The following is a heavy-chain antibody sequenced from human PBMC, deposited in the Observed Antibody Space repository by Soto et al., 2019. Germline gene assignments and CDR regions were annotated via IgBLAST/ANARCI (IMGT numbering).Heavy chain of an antibody. CDR2: ISGSGGST. CDR1: GFTFSSYA. J-gene: IGHJ4*02. Sequence: EVQLLESGGGLVQPGGSLRLSCAASGFTFSSYAMSWVRQAPGKGLEWVSAISGSGGSTYYADSVKGRFTISRDNSKNTLYLQMNSLRAEDTAVYYCAKERGYYDILTSYWSFDYWGQGTLVTVSS. D-gene: IGHD3-9*01. CDR3: AKERGYYDILTSYWSFDY. V-gene: IGHV3-23*01.